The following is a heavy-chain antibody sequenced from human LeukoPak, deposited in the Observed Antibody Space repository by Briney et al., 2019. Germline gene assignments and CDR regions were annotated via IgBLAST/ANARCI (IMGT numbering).Heavy chain of an antibody. V-gene: IGHV3-23*01. CDR1: GFTFSSYS. CDR2: ISGSGGST. D-gene: IGHD3-16*01. Sequence: GGSLRLSCAASGFTFSSYSMNWVRQAPGKGLEWVSAISGSGGSTYYADSVKGRFTISRDNSKNTLYLQMNSLRAEDTAVYYCAKGSYYVPIDYWGQGTLVTVSS. J-gene: IGHJ4*02. CDR3: AKGSYYVPIDY.